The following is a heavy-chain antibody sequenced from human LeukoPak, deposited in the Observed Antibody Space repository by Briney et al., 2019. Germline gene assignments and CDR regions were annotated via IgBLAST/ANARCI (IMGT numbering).Heavy chain of an antibody. CDR2: IKSKTDGGTT. J-gene: IGHJ4*02. CDR1: GFTFSNAW. CDR3: TTDPPYSGYFY. Sequence: PRGSLRLSCAASGFTFSNAWMSCVRQAPGKGLEWVGRIKSKTDGGTTDYAAPVKGRFTISRDDSKNTLYLQMNSLKTEDTAVYYCTTDPPYSGYFYWGQGTLVTVSS. V-gene: IGHV3-15*01. D-gene: IGHD5-12*01.